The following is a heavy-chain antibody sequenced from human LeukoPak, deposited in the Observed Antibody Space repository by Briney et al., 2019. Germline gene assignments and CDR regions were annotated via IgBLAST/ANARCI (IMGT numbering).Heavy chain of an antibody. Sequence: SSETLSLTRTVSGGSISSSSHYWAWIRQPPGKGLEWIGSVYYSGTTYYNPSLKSRITISVDTSRDQFSLRLTSVTAADTAVYFCARAERRINLARGVFGSHFDSWGQGTLVSVSS. CDR2: VYYSGTT. CDR3: ARAERRINLARGVFGSHFDS. J-gene: IGHJ5*01. CDR1: GGSISSSSHY. D-gene: IGHD3-10*01. V-gene: IGHV4-39*01.